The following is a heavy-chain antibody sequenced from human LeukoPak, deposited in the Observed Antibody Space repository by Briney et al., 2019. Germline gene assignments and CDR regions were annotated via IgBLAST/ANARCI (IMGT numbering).Heavy chain of an antibody. V-gene: IGHV1-69*05. D-gene: IGHD3-10*01. CDR2: IIPIFGTA. CDR3: ARRITMVRGVIISWFDP. J-gene: IGHJ5*02. Sequence: SVKVSCKASGGTFSSYAISWVRQAPGQGLEWMGGIIPIFGTANYAQKFQGRVTITTDESTSTAYMELSSLRSEDTAVYYCARRITMVRGVIISWFDPWGQGTLVIVSS. CDR1: GGTFSSYA.